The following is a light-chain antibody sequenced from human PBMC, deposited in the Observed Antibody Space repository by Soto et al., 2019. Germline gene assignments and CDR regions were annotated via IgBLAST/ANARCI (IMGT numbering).Light chain of an antibody. V-gene: IGLV2-8*01. CDR2: EVT. Sequence: QSALTQPPSASGSPGQSVTISCTGTSSDVGGYNYVSWYQHHPGKAPKLMISEVTNRPSGVPDRFSGSKSGNTASLTVSGLQAEDEADYYCTSYSGSNTPYVFGTGTKVNVL. CDR3: TSYSGSNTPYV. CDR1: SSDVGGYNY. J-gene: IGLJ1*01.